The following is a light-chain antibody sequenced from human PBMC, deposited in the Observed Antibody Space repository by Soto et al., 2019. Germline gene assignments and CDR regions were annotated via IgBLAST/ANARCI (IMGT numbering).Light chain of an antibody. V-gene: IGKV3-20*01. CDR3: QQSGSSPRT. CDR1: QSISSSY. J-gene: IGKJ1*01. Sequence: EIVLTQSPGTLSLSPGERATLSCRASQSISSSYLAWYQQKPGQAPRLLISGASNRATGIPDRFSGSGSGTDFTLTVRRLEPEDFAVYYCQQSGSSPRTFGQGTKVEIK. CDR2: GAS.